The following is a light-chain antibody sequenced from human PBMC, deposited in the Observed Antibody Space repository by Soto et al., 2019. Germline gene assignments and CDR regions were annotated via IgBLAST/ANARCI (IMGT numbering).Light chain of an antibody. CDR3: QQYNRFSTWT. CDR1: QSISYY. V-gene: IGKV1-5*01. CDR2: NAS. J-gene: IGKJ1*01. Sequence: DIQMTQSPSTLSAAVGDRVTMTCRASQSISYYLAWYQKKPGKAPKVLIWNASSLQRGVPSRFSGSGSGTEFTLTISSLLPDDFATYYCQQYNRFSTWTLGQGTKVDI.